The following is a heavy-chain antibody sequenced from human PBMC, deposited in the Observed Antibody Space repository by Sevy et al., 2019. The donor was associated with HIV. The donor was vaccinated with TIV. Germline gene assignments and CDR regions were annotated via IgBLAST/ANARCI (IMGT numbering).Heavy chain of an antibody. CDR1: GDSIDSNY. CDR3: ASETTARNGMDV. Sequence: SETLSLTCTVSGDSIDSNYWNWIRQPPGKGLEWIGYLYYSGVTNYNPSLKSRVTISVDTSKNQFSLKLRSVTAAATAVYYCASETTARNGMDVWGQGTTVTVSS. V-gene: IGHV4-59*01. CDR2: LYYSGVT. D-gene: IGHD1-1*01. J-gene: IGHJ6*02.